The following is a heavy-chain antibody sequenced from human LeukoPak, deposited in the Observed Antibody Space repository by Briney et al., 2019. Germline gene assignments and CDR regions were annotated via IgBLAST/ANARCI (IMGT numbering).Heavy chain of an antibody. V-gene: IGHV3-74*01. D-gene: IGHD1-1*01. J-gene: IGHJ4*02. CDR2: INSDGSRI. CDR1: GFTFRSYW. Sequence: SGGSLRLSCAASGFTFRSYWMHWVRQAPGKGLFWVSRINSDGSRIGYADSVKGRFTISRDNAKNKLYLQMNSLRVEDTAVYYCVRDLGWNEDYWGQGTLVTVSS. CDR3: VRDLGWNEDY.